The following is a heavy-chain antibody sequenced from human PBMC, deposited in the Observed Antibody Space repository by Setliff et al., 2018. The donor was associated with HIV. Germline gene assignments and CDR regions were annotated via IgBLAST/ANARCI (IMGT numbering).Heavy chain of an antibody. V-gene: IGHV3-33*06. CDR3: AKDYGGWSDAFDI. CDR1: GFTFSSYG. D-gene: IGHD2-15*01. Sequence: SLRLSCAASGFTFSSYGMHWVRQAPGKGLEWVAVIWYDGSNKYYADSVKGRFTISRDNSKNTLYLQMNSLRAEDTAVYYCAKDYGGWSDAFDIWGQGTMVTVSS. CDR2: IWYDGSNK. J-gene: IGHJ3*02.